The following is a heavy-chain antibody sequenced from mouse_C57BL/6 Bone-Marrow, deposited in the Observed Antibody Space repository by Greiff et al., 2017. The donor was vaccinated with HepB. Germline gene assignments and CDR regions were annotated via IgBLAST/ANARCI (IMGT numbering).Heavy chain of an antibody. V-gene: IGHV14-4*01. CDR1: GFNIKDDY. Sequence: EVQVVESGAELVRPGASVKLSCTASGFNIKDDYMHWVKQRPEQGLEWIGWIDPENGDTEYASKFQGKATITADTSSNTAYLQLSSLTSEDTAVYYCTEGWYWYFDVWGTGTTVTVSS. J-gene: IGHJ1*03. D-gene: IGHD2-1*01. CDR2: IDPENGDT. CDR3: TEGWYWYFDV.